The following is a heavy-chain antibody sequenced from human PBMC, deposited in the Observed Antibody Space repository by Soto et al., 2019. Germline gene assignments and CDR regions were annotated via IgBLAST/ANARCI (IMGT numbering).Heavy chain of an antibody. J-gene: IGHJ6*02. CDR3: ARQGFGPLHGLVDV. CDR1: GGSISSYY. D-gene: IGHD3-10*01. CDR2: VHHSWGS. Sequence: QVQLQESGPGLVKPSETLSLSCTVSGGSISSYYWSWFRQSPGKRMEWIGYVHHSWGSSYNPSLQSRVAISLDTSKSQFSLKVTSVTATDTAMYYCARQGFGPLHGLVDVWRQGTTVTVSS. V-gene: IGHV4-59*08.